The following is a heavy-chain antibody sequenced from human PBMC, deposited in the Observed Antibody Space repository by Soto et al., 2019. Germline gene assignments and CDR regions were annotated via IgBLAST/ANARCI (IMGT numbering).Heavy chain of an antibody. V-gene: IGHV1-69*13. CDR3: ASLSSSWGYYYYGMDV. J-gene: IGHJ6*02. CDR2: IIPIFGTA. Sequence: ASVKVSCKASGGTFSSYAISWVRQAPGQGLEWMGGIIPIFGTANYAQKFQGRVTITADESTSTAYMELSSLRSEDTAVYYCASLSSSWGYYYYGMDVWGQGTTVTVSS. D-gene: IGHD6-13*01. CDR1: GGTFSSYA.